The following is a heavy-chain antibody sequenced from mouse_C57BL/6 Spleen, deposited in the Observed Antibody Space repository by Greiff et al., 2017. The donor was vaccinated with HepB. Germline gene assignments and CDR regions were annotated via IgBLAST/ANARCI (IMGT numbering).Heavy chain of an antibody. V-gene: IGHV14-4*01. D-gene: IGHD2-5*01. CDR3: TTGDINYRAMDY. CDR1: GFNINDDY. CDR2: IDPENGDT. Sequence: VQLQQSGAELVRPGASVKLSCTASGFNINDDYMHWVKQRPEQGLEWIGWIDPENGDTEYASKFQGKATITADTSSNTAYLQLSSLTSEDTAVYYCTTGDINYRAMDYWGQGTSVTVSS. J-gene: IGHJ4*01.